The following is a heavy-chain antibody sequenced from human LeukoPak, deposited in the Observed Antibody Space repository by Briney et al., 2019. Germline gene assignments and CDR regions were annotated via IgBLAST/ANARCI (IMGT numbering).Heavy chain of an antibody. CDR1: GCSICSFY. CDR2: TYYSGST. CDR3: ARETSQKGAHYMDV. Sequence: SETLSLTCTVSGCSICSFYWSWMRQPPGQGLEWFRYTYYSGSTNYNPSLKSRVTISVDTSKNQFSLKLSSVTAADTAVYYCARETSQKGAHYMDVWGKGTTVTISS. V-gene: IGHV4-59*01. J-gene: IGHJ6*03. D-gene: IGHD3-16*01.